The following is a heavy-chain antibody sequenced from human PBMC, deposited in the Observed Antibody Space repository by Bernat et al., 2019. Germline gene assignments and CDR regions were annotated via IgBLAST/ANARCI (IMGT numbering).Heavy chain of an antibody. Sequence: EVQLVESGGGLVQPGGSLRLSCAASGFTFSSYEMNWVRQAPGKGLEWVSYISSSGSTIYYADSVKGRFTISRDNAKNSLYLQMNSLRAEDTAVYYCARDLGSGGSCYSGSGCSSWGQGTLVTVSS. V-gene: IGHV3-48*03. CDR1: GFTFSSYE. D-gene: IGHD2-15*01. CDR2: ISSSGSTI. J-gene: IGHJ5*02. CDR3: ARDLGSGGSCYSGSGCSS.